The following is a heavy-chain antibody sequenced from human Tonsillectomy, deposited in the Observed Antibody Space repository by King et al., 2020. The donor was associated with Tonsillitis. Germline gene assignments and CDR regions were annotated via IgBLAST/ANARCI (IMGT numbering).Heavy chain of an antibody. CDR2: IRSTSSYI. J-gene: IGHJ6*02. D-gene: IGHD2-15*01. Sequence: VQLVESGGGVVKPGGSLRLSCAASGFTFSSYSMNWVRQAPGKGLEWVSSIRSTSSYIYYADSVKGRFTISRDNAKNSLYLQMNSLRAEDTAVYYCARVGCSGHSGYYGIDVWGQGATVTVSS. V-gene: IGHV3-21*01. CDR1: GFTFSSYS. CDR3: ARVGCSGHSGYYGIDV.